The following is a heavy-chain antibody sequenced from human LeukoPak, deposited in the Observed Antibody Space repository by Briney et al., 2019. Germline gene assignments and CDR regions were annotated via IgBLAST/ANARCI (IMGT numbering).Heavy chain of an antibody. J-gene: IGHJ4*02. V-gene: IGHV3-53*01. CDR2: IYSGGGT. CDR3: ARGPKGKYYFDY. CDR1: GFTVSSAC. Sequence: PGGSLRLSCAASGFTVSSACMTWVRQTPGRGLEWVSVIYSGGGTYYADSVKGRFTISRDSSKNTLYLQMNSMRAEDTAVHYCARGPKGKYYFDYWGQGTLVTVS.